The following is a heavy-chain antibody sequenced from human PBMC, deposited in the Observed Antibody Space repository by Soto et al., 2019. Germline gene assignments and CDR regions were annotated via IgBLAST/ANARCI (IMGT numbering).Heavy chain of an antibody. Sequence: ASLKVSCKPCGYTFTSYPMHWVRQAPGNRLEWKGWISAGKCNTKYSQKCQGRVTITKGTSASTAYMELSSLRSEDTAVYYCARSRAHETGRPDYYYGMDVWGQGTTVTVSS. J-gene: IGHJ6*02. CDR3: ARSRAHETGRPDYYYGMDV. D-gene: IGHD2-2*01. V-gene: IGHV1-3*01. CDR2: ISAGKCNT. CDR1: GYTFTSYP.